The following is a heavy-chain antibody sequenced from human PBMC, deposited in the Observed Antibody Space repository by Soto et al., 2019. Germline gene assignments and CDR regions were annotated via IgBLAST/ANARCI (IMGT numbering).Heavy chain of an antibody. Sequence: PGESLKISCKGSGYSFTSYWISWVRQMPGKGLEWMGRIDPSDSYTNYSPSFQGHVTISADKSISTAYLQWSSLKASDTAMYYCARRIALVVPPARRNYYYYGMEVWGQGTTVTVSS. D-gene: IGHD2-2*01. CDR1: GYSFTSYW. CDR2: IDPSDSYT. V-gene: IGHV5-10-1*01. J-gene: IGHJ6*02. CDR3: ARRIALVVPPARRNYYYYGMEV.